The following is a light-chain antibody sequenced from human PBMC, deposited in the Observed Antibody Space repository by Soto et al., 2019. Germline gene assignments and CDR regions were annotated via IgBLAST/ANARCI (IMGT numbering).Light chain of an antibody. CDR1: QDINSR. J-gene: IGKJ1*01. CDR2: AAT. V-gene: IGKV1-12*01. CDR3: LQVANFPRT. Sequence: DIQMTQSPSSVSASVGATVTITCRASQDINSRLAWFQQQPGRPPKYVIQAATMLQSGFPSRFAGSGSGRDFTFTIHTLQPEDSATYYCLQVANFPRTFGQGTKVE.